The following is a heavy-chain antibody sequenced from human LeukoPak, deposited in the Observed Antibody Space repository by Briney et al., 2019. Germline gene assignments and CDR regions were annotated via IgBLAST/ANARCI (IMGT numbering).Heavy chain of an antibody. J-gene: IGHJ3*02. CDR1: GFTFSSYW. CDR2: ISGNSGSI. V-gene: IGHV3-9*01. Sequence: GGSLRLSCAASGFTFSSYWMSWVRQAPGKGLEWVSGISGNSGSIGYADSVKGRFSISRDNAKNSLYLQMNSLRPEDTALYYCAKDAAFDIWGQGTMVIVSS. CDR3: AKDAAFDI.